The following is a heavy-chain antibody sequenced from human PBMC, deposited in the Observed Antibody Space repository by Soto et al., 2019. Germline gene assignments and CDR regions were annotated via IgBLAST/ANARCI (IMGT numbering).Heavy chain of an antibody. J-gene: IGHJ3*02. Sequence: PGGSLRLSCAASGFTFSSYVMSWVRQAPGKGLEWVSAISGSDGTTTVYADSVKGRFTISRDNAKNTLYLQMTSLRAEDTAVYYCARDRGYPDSFDIWGQGTMVTVSS. CDR3: ARDRGYPDSFDI. V-gene: IGHV3-23*01. CDR1: GFTFSSYV. CDR2: ISGSDGTTT. D-gene: IGHD2-2*01.